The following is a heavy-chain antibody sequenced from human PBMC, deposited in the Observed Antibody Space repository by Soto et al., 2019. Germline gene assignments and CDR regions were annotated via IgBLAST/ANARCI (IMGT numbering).Heavy chain of an antibody. CDR3: ATDKVAFDM. V-gene: IGHV1-2*02. CDR1: GYIFTGYY. Sequence: ASVKVSCKASGYIFTGYYIQWVRQAPGQGLEWMGWINTKTGGAKYAQKFQGRVTMTRDTSINTAYMEVSRLRSDDTAVYYCATDKVAFDMWGQGTMVTVSS. D-gene: IGHD3-9*01. CDR2: INTKTGGA. J-gene: IGHJ3*02.